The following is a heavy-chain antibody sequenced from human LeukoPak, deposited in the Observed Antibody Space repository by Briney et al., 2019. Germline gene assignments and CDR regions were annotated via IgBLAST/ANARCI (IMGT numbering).Heavy chain of an antibody. V-gene: IGHV3-48*04. Sequence: GGSLRLSCAASGFTFSSYSMNWVRQAPGKGLEWVSYISSSSSTIYYADSVKGRFTISRDNAKNSLYLQMNSLRAEDTAVYYCARMGRAVAGFGRDYWGQGTLVTVSS. CDR2: ISSSSSTI. CDR3: ARMGRAVAGFGRDY. J-gene: IGHJ4*02. CDR1: GFTFSSYS. D-gene: IGHD6-19*01.